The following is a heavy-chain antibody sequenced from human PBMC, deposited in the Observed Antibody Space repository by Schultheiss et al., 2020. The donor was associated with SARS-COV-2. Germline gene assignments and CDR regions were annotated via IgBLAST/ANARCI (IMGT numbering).Heavy chain of an antibody. V-gene: IGHV3-7*01. CDR3: ARDVQGSADY. CDR2: IKQDGSEK. D-gene: IGHD3-10*02. J-gene: IGHJ4*02. CDR1: GFTFSSYW. Sequence: GGSLRLSCAASGFTFSSYWMSWVRQAPGKGLEWVANIKQDGSEKHYVDSVRGRFSISRDISRNTLYLQMHSLRVEDTAMYYCARDVQGSADYWGQGSLVTVSS.